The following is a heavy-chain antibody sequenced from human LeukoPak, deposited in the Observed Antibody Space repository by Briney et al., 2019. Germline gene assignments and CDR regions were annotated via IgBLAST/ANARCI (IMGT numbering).Heavy chain of an antibody. CDR1: GFTFSSYA. V-gene: IGHV3-23*01. CDR2: ISGSGGST. CDR3: AKIQSGSRSPGDY. D-gene: IGHD1-26*01. Sequence: GGSLRLSCAASGFTFSSYAMSWVRQAPGKGLEWVSAISGSGGSTYYADAVKGRFTISRDNSKNTLYLQMNSLRAEDTAVYYCAKIQSGSRSPGDYWGQGALVTVSS. J-gene: IGHJ4*02.